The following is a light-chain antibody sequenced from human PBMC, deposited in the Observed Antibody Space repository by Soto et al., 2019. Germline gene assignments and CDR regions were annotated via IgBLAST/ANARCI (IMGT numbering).Light chain of an antibody. V-gene: IGKV3-20*01. CDR2: GAS. J-gene: IGKJ2*01. Sequence: EIVLTQSPGTLSLSPGERATLSCRASQSVSSAYLAWYQQIPGQAPRLLIYGASSRATGIPDRCSGSGSGTAFTLTISGLEPEDFAVYYCQQSGSSFYTFGQGTKLEIK. CDR3: QQSGSSFYT. CDR1: QSVSSAY.